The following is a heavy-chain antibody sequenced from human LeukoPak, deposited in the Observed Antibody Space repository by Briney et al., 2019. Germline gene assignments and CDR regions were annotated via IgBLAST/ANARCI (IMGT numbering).Heavy chain of an antibody. CDR1: GFSLSTSGTR. CDR3: TRISADSGSSPFDY. Sequence: SGPTLVNPTRTLTLTCTFSGFSLSTSGTRVNWIRQPPGKALEWLALIDWDDDKFYTPSLKPRLTISKDTPKNQVVLTMTNMDPADTATYYCTRISADSGSSPFDYWGQGTLVTVSS. D-gene: IGHD6-6*01. CDR2: IDWDDDK. V-gene: IGHV2-70*04. J-gene: IGHJ4*02.